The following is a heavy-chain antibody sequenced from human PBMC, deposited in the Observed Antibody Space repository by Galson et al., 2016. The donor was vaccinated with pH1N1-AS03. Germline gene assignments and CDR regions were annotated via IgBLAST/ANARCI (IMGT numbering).Heavy chain of an antibody. CDR1: GFTLSKYG. V-gene: IGHV3-64*01. Sequence: SLRLSCAASGFTLSKYGMHWVRQAPGKGLEFVSAFSSIGGRTFYANSVKGRFIVSRDTSKNTLSLQMGSLKIEDTAVYYCARDDSGYAYWGQGTRVTVSS. CDR3: ARDDSGYAY. D-gene: IGHD5-12*01. J-gene: IGHJ4*02. CDR2: FSSIGGRT.